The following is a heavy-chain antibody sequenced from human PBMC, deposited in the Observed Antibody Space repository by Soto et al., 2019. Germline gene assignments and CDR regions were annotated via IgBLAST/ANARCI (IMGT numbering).Heavy chain of an antibody. J-gene: IGHJ5*02. D-gene: IGHD1-7*01. V-gene: IGHV3-74*01. Sequence: PGGSLRLSCTAPGSFFSSYWMHWVRQVPGKGLVWVSRINPDGTTTHYADSVKGRFTISRDNAKNTLYLQMNSLRAEDTAVYYCGPRWNFNNWFDPWGQGTLVTVSS. CDR1: GSFFSSYW. CDR2: INPDGTTT. CDR3: GPRWNFNNWFDP.